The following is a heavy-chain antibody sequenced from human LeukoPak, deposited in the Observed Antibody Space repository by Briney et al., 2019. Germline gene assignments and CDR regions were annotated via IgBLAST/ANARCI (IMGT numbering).Heavy chain of an antibody. V-gene: IGHV3-33*08. CDR1: GFTFSSYG. D-gene: IGHD2-15*01. CDR3: ARDSDSNFDY. J-gene: IGHJ4*02. CDR2: IWYDGSNK. Sequence: RGSLRLSCGASGFTFSSYGMHWVRQAPGKGLEWVAVIWYDGSNKYYADSVKGRFTISRDNSKNTLYLQMNSLRAEDTAVYYCARDSDSNFDYWGQGTLVTVSS.